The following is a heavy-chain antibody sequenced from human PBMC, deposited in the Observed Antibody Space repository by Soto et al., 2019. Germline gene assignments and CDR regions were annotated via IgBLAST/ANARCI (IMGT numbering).Heavy chain of an antibody. CDR1: GGSVSSGNYY. J-gene: IGHJ4*02. D-gene: IGHD3-16*01. V-gene: IGHV4-61*01. CDR3: ASGLTMGEFPSHCRH. Sequence: QVQLQESGPGLVKPSETLSLTCTVSGGSVSSGNYYWSWIRQPPGKGLEWIGYAHDSGVTNYNPSLKSRVTITVDTSRNPFSLKLTSVTAADTAGYYWASGLTMGEFPSHCRHWGQGTLVTFSS. CDR2: AHDSGVT.